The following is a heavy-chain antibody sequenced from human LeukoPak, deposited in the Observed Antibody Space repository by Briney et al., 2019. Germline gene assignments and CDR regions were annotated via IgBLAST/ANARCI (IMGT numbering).Heavy chain of an antibody. J-gene: IGHJ4*02. Sequence: GGSLRLSCAASGFTFSSYGMHWVRQAPGEGLEWVAVIWYDGSNKYYADSVKGRFTISRDNSKNTLYLQMNSLRAEDTAVYYCAREGPSTETTLDIDYWGQGTLVTVSS. D-gene: IGHD4-17*01. V-gene: IGHV3-33*01. CDR3: AREGPSTETTLDIDY. CDR1: GFTFSSYG. CDR2: IWYDGSNK.